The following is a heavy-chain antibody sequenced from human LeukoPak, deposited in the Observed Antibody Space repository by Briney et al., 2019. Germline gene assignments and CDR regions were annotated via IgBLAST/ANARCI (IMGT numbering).Heavy chain of an antibody. J-gene: IGHJ4*02. CDR1: GFTFSNYW. V-gene: IGHV3-74*01. CDR3: ARQGSPFDY. D-gene: IGHD6-13*01. Sequence: GGSLRLSCAASGFTFSNYWTHWVRQAPGKGLVWLSRINPDGSSTNYADPVKGRFTISRDNAKNTLYLQMNSLRAEDTAVYYCARQGSPFDYWGQGTLVTVSS. CDR2: INPDGSST.